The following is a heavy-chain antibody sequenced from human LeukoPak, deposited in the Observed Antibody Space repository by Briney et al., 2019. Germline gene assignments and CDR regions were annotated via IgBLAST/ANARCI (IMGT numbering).Heavy chain of an antibody. Sequence: GGSLRLSCAASGFTVSSNFMSWVRQAPGKGLEWVSVTYSGGSTYYADSVKGRFTISRDNSKNTLYLQMNSLRVEDTAVYYCALGLVTDYWGQGTLVTVSS. D-gene: IGHD3-9*01. V-gene: IGHV3-66*01. CDR1: GFTVSSNF. CDR2: TYSGGST. J-gene: IGHJ4*02. CDR3: ALGLVTDY.